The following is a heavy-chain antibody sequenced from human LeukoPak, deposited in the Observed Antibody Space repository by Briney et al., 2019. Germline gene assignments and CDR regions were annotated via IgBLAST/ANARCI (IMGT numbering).Heavy chain of an antibody. CDR3: ATEQQLGDAFDI. CDR1: GGSFSGYY. Sequence: SETLSLTCAVYGGSFSGYYWSWIRQPPGKGLEWIGEINHSGSTNYNPSLKSRVTISVDTSKNQFSLKLSSVTAADTAVYYCATEQQLGDAFDIWGQGTMVTVSS. D-gene: IGHD6-13*01. V-gene: IGHV4-34*01. CDR2: INHSGST. J-gene: IGHJ3*02.